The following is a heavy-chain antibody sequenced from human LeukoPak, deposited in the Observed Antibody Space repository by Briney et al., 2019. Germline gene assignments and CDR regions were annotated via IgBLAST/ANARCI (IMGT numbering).Heavy chain of an antibody. CDR3: AKSTAAGTRPLFYYYYYGMDV. CDR2: ISGSGGST. V-gene: IGHV3-23*01. J-gene: IGHJ6*02. CDR1: GFTFSSYA. Sequence: GGSLRLSCAASGFTFSSYAMSWGRQAPGKGLEWVSAISGSGGSTYYADSVKGRFTISRDNSKNTLYLQMNSLRAEDTAVYYCAKSTAAGTRPLFYYYYYGMDVWGQGTTVTVSS. D-gene: IGHD6-13*01.